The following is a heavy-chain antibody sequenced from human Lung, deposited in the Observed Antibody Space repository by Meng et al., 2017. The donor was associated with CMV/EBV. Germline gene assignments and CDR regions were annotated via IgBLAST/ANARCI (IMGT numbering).Heavy chain of an antibody. V-gene: IGHV3-7*01. CDR2: IKQDGREK. Sequence: PCAASGFTFSSHWMTWVRQAPGKGLEWVANIKQDGREKYYVESVKGRFTISRDNAKNSLYLQMNSLRVEDTAMYYCAGGAAPNDYWRQGTLVTVSS. J-gene: IGHJ4*02. D-gene: IGHD2-15*01. CDR1: GFTFSSHW. CDR3: AGGAAPNDY.